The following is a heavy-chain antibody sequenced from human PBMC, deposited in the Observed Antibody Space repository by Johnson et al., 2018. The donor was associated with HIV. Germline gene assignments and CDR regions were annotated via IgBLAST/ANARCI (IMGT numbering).Heavy chain of an antibody. Sequence: QMQLVESGGGVVQPGRSLRLSCAASGFTFSSYAMHWVRPAPGKGLEWVAVISYDGSNKYYADSVKGRLTISRDNSKNTLYLQMNSLRAEDTAVYYCARLYCSSTSCYEGGGDAFDIWGQGTMVTVSS. CDR3: ARLYCSSTSCYEGGGDAFDI. J-gene: IGHJ3*02. CDR1: GFTFSSYA. V-gene: IGHV3-30-3*01. CDR2: ISYDGSNK. D-gene: IGHD2-2*01.